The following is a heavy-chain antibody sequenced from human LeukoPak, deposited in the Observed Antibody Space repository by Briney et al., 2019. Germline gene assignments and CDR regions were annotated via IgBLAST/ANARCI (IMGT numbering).Heavy chain of an antibody. D-gene: IGHD2-21*02. CDR3: ARTYCGGDCRGYYYHYYMDV. CDR2: IYTSGST. Sequence: PSQTLSLTCTVSGGSISSGSYYWSWIRQPAGKGLKWIGRIYTSGSTKYNPSLKSRVTISVDRSKNQFSLKLSSVTAADTAVYYCARTYCGGDCRGYYYHYYMDVWGKGTTVTISS. V-gene: IGHV4-61*02. J-gene: IGHJ6*03. CDR1: GGSISSGSYY.